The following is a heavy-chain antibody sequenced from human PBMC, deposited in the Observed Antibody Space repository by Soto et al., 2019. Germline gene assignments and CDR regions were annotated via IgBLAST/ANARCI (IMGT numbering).Heavy chain of an antibody. J-gene: IGHJ6*03. D-gene: IGHD2-2*01. CDR2: INHSGST. V-gene: IGHV4-34*01. Sequence: QVQLQQWGAGLLKPSETLSLTCAVYGGSFSGYYWSWIRQPPGKGLEWIGEINHSGSTNYNPSLKSRVTISVDTSKNQFSLKLSSVTAADTAVYYCARGVKYCSSTSCYASIYYYYYYMDVWGKGTTVTVSS. CDR1: GGSFSGYY. CDR3: ARGVKYCSSTSCYASIYYYYYYMDV.